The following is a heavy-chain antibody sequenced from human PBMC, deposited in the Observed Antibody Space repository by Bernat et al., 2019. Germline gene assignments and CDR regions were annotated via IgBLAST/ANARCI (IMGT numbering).Heavy chain of an antibody. CDR1: GFTFDDYA. J-gene: IGHJ4*02. CDR2: ISWNSDKI. Sequence: EVQLVESGGGLVQPERSLRLSCAASGFTFDDYAMHWVRQAPGKGLEWVSGISWNSDKIDYADSVKGRFTISRDNAKKSLYLQMNSLRVEDTALYYCAKDKYSSWAEEGFFDYWGQGTLVTVSS. D-gene: IGHD3-22*01. CDR3: AKDKYSSWAEEGFFDY. V-gene: IGHV3-9*01.